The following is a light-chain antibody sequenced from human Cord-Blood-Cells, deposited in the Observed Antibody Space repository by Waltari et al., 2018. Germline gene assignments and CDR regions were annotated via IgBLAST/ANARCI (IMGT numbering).Light chain of an antibody. CDR2: KVS. V-gene: IGKV2-30*01. CDR1: QSLVYSDGNTY. Sequence: DVVMTQSPLSLPVTLGQPASISFSSSQSLVYSDGNTYLNWFQQRPGQSPRRLIYKVSNRDSGVPDRCSGSGSGTDFTLKISRVEAEDVGVYYCMQGTHWPPMYTFGQGTKLEIK. CDR3: MQGTHWPPMYT. J-gene: IGKJ2*01.